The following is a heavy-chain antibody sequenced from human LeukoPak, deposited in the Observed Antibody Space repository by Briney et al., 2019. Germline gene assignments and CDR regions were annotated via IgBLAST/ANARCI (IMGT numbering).Heavy chain of an antibody. V-gene: IGHV3-48*03. CDR3: ARDGGYDILTGYYYYYGMDV. Sequence: GGSLRLSCAASGFTFSSYEMNWVRQAPGKGLEWVSYISSSGSTIYYADSVKGRFTISRDNAKNSLYLQMNSLRAEDTAVYYCARDGGYDILTGYYYYYGMDVWGKGTTVTVPS. D-gene: IGHD3-9*01. CDR2: ISSSGSTI. CDR1: GFTFSSYE. J-gene: IGHJ6*04.